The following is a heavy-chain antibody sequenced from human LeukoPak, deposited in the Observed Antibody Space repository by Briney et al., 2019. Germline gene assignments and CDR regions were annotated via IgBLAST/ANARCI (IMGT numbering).Heavy chain of an antibody. CDR3: ASNLGGFLTGPRLGY. Sequence: SVKVSCKASGGTFSSYAISWVRQAPGQGLEWMGRIIPILGIANYAQKFQGRVTITADKSTSTAYMELSSLRAEDTAVYYCASNLGGFLTGPRLGYWGQGTLVTVSS. J-gene: IGHJ4*02. CDR1: GGTFSSYA. D-gene: IGHD3-9*01. V-gene: IGHV1-69*04. CDR2: IIPILGIA.